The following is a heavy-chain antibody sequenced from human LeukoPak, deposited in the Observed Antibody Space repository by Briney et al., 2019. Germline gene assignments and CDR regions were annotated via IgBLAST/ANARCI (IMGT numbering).Heavy chain of an antibody. J-gene: IGHJ3*02. D-gene: IGHD3-3*01. Sequence: PSETLSLTCTVSGGSISSGGYYWSWIRQPPGKGLEWIGYIYHSGSTYYNPSLKSRVTISVDRSKNQFSLKLSSVTAADTAVYYCARASEGLRFLEWLTPPPNAFDIWGQGTMVTVSS. CDR1: GGSISSGGYY. CDR2: IYHSGST. V-gene: IGHV4-30-2*01. CDR3: ARASEGLRFLEWLTPPPNAFDI.